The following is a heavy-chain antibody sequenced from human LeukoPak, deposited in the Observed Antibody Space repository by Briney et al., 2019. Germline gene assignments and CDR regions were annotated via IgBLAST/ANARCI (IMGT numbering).Heavy chain of an antibody. CDR3: ARVGLPAYSNGGLEN. Sequence: GGSLRLSCAASGFSLSSYSMNWVRQAPGKGLEWVSFISTSSSYIYYADSLKGRFTTSRDNAKNSLYLQMNSLRAEDTAVYFCARVGLPAYSNGGLENWGQGTLVTVSS. V-gene: IGHV3-21*01. CDR2: ISTSSSYI. CDR1: GFSLSSYS. J-gene: IGHJ4*02. D-gene: IGHD6-19*01.